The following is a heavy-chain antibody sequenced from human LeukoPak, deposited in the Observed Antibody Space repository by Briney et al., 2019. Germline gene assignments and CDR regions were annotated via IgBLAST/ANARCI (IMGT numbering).Heavy chain of an antibody. CDR3: AKASITMIVVVITPYFDY. Sequence: GGSLRLSCAASGFTFSTFAMIWVRQPPGKGLEWVSSIFPSGGEIHYADSVRGRFTISRDNSKNTLYLQMNSLRAEDTAVYYCAKASITMIVVVITPYFDYWGQGTLVTVSS. CDR1: GFTFSTFA. CDR2: IFPSGGEI. V-gene: IGHV3-23*01. J-gene: IGHJ4*02. D-gene: IGHD3-22*01.